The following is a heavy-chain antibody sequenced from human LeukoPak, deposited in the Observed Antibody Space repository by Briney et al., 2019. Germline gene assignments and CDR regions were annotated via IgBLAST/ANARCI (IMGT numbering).Heavy chain of an antibody. CDR1: GGSISSYY. Sequence: SETLSLTCTVSGGSISSYYWSWIRQPPGKGLEWIGYIYYSGSTNYKPSLKSRVTISVDTSKNQFSLKLSSVTAADTAVYYCARHREDAFDIWGQGTMVTVSS. V-gene: IGHV4-59*08. J-gene: IGHJ3*02. CDR3: ARHREDAFDI. D-gene: IGHD3-10*01. CDR2: IYYSGST.